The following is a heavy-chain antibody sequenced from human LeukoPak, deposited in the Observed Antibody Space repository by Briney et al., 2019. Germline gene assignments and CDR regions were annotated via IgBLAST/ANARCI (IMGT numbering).Heavy chain of an antibody. CDR2: IYHSGST. J-gene: IGHJ4*02. CDR1: GGSISSGGYS. Sequence: PSQTLSLTCAVSGGSISSGGYSWRWIRQPPGKGLEWIGYIYHSGSTYYNPSLKSRVTISVDRSKNQFSLKLSSVTAADTAVYYCASLNYYDSSGYPVYWGQGTLVTVSS. CDR3: ASLNYYDSSGYPVY. V-gene: IGHV4-30-2*01. D-gene: IGHD3-22*01.